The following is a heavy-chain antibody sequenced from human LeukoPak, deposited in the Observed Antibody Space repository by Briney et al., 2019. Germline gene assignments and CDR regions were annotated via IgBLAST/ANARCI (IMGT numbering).Heavy chain of an antibody. D-gene: IGHD4-17*01. V-gene: IGHV3-53*05. CDR1: GFNVSTNY. J-gene: IGHJ4*02. CDR2: IYSDGSP. Sequence: GGSLRLSCAASGFNVSTNYMSWVHQAPGKGLEWVSIIYSDGSPYYADSVKGLFTISRDNSKNTLYLQMNSLRAEDTAVYYCARDGGPTTEDYGDYVSRYFDYWGQGTLVTVSS. CDR3: ARDGGPTTEDYGDYVSRYFDY.